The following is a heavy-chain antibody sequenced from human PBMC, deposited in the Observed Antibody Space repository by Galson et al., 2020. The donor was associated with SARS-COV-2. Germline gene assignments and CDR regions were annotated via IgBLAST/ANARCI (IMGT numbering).Heavy chain of an antibody. CDR3: ARDAGTEFDY. V-gene: IGHV4-4*07. CDR1: GASISSYY. CDR2: VHPTGST. J-gene: IGHJ4*01. Sequence: PSETLSLTCAVSGASISSYYWSWVRQPAGKGLEWIGRVHPTGSTNHNPSIKSRVIMSLDTSKNQVSLKLTSVTAADTAVYYCARDAGTEFDYWGQGSLVTVSS. D-gene: IGHD1-26*01.